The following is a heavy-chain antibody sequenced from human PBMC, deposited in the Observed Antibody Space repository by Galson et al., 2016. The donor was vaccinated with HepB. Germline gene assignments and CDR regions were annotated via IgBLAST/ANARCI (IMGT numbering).Heavy chain of an antibody. CDR3: FGAQSSP. CDR2: ISSSSLYI. D-gene: IGHD4/OR15-4a*01. CDR1: GFTFSNYA. Sequence: SLRLSCAASGFTFSNYAMSWVRQVPGRGLEWVSSISSSSLYIYYADSLRGRFTVSRDNSKNSLFLQMNSLRAEDTAVYYGFGAQSSPWGQGTLVTVSS. V-gene: IGHV3-21*06. J-gene: IGHJ5*02.